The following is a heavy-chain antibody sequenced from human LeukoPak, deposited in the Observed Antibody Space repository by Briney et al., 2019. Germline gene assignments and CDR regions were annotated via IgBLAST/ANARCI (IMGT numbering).Heavy chain of an antibody. V-gene: IGHV3-30*02. CDR3: AKDMTTVTFFDC. CDR2: IRYDGSNK. J-gene: IGHJ4*02. D-gene: IGHD4-17*01. CDR1: GFTFSSYC. Sequence: PGGSLRLSCAASGFTFSSYCMHWFRQAPGKGLEWVAFIRYDGSNKYYADSVKGRFTISRDNSKNTLYLQMNSLRAEDTAVYYCAKDMTTVTFFDCWGQGTLVTVSS.